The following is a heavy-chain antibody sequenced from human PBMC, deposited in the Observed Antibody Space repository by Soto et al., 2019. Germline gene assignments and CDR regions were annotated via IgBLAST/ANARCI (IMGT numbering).Heavy chain of an antibody. V-gene: IGHV4-31*03. D-gene: IGHD2-2*01. CDR3: SRDYFSSKLSLSYFDL. Sequence: SETLSLTCTVSGGSISSGGYYWSWIRQHPGKGLEWIGYIYYSGSTYYNPSLKSRVTISVDTSKNQFSLKLSSVTAADTAVYYCSRDYFSSKLSLSYFDLLGQGTLVTVSS. CDR2: IYYSGST. J-gene: IGHJ4*02. CDR1: GGSISSGGYY.